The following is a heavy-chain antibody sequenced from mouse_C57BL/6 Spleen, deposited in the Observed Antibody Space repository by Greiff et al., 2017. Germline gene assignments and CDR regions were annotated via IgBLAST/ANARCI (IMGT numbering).Heavy chain of an antibody. V-gene: IGHV1-80*01. J-gene: IGHJ2*01. Sequence: QVQLQQSGAELVKPGASVKISCKASGYAFSSYWMNWVKQRPGKGLEWIGQIYPGDGDTNYNGKFKGKATLTADKSSSTAYMQLSSLTSEDSAVYFCARDGSSYYFDYWGQGTTLTVSS. D-gene: IGHD1-1*01. CDR2: IYPGDGDT. CDR3: ARDGSSYYFDY. CDR1: GYAFSSYW.